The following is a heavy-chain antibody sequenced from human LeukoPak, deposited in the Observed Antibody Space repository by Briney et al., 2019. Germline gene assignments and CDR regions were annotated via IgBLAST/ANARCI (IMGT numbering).Heavy chain of an antibody. V-gene: IGHV1-46*01. CDR1: GYTFTSYY. Sequence: ASVKVSCKASGYTFTSYYMHWVRQAPGQGLEWMGIINPSGGSTSYAQKFQGRVTMTRDMSTSTVYMELSSLRSEDTAVYYCARSGFCHRIGGSYCGAFDIWGQGTMVTVSS. D-gene: IGHD1-26*01. J-gene: IGHJ3*02. CDR2: INPSGGST. CDR3: ARSGFCHRIGGSYCGAFDI.